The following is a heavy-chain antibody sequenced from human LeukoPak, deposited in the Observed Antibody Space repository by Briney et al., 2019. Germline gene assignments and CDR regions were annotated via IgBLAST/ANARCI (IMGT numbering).Heavy chain of an antibody. CDR3: ALGRDCSSSSCASDPFDY. Sequence: GGSLRLSCAASGFIVINTYMSWVRQAPGKGLEWVSVIYSGGATHYADSVKGRFTISRDNSKNTLFLQMNSLRAEDTAVYYCALGRDCSSSSCASDPFDYWGQGTLVTVSS. J-gene: IGHJ4*02. CDR2: IYSGGAT. CDR1: GFIVINTY. V-gene: IGHV3-53*01. D-gene: IGHD2-2*01.